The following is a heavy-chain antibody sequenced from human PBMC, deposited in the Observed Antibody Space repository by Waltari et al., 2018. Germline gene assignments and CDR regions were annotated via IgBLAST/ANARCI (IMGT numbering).Heavy chain of an antibody. D-gene: IGHD6-6*01. CDR1: GYTFTSYG. V-gene: IGHV1-18*01. Sequence: QVQLVQSGAEVKKPGASVKVSCKASGYTFTSYGISWVRQAPGQGLEWMGWISAYNGHTNYAQKLQGRVTMPTDTSTSTAYMELRSLRSDDTAVYYCARDGDGAIYSSSSSADYWGQGTLVTVSS. CDR3: ARDGDGAIYSSSSSADY. CDR2: ISAYNGHT. J-gene: IGHJ4*02.